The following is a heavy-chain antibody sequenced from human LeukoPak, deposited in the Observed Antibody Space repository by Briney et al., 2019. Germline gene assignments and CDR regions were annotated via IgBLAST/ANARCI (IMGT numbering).Heavy chain of an antibody. V-gene: IGHV4-61*02. CDR2: IYTSGST. J-gene: IGHJ5*02. Sequence: SETLSLTCTVSGGSLSSGSYYWSWIRQPAGTGLEWIGRIYTSGSTNYNPSLKSRVTISVDTSKNQFSLKLSSVTAADTAVYYCARSTLLGYCSGGSCYSPWFDPWGQGTLVTVSS. CDR3: ARSTLLGYCSGGSCYSPWFDP. D-gene: IGHD2-15*01. CDR1: GGSLSSGSYY.